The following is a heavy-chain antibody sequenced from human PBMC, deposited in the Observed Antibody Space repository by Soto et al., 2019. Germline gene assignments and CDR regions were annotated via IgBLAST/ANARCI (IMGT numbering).Heavy chain of an antibody. CDR1: GGTFSSYA. CDR3: ARVGEYCSGGSCYLPLDC. V-gene: IGHV1-69*12. J-gene: IGHJ4*02. D-gene: IGHD2-15*01. CDR2: IIPIFGTA. Sequence: QVQLVQSGAELKKPGSSVKVSCKASGGTFSSYAISWVRQAPGQGLEWMGGIIPIFGTANYAQKFQGRVTITADESPSTAYMELSSLRSEDTAVYYCARVGEYCSGGSCYLPLDCWGQGTLVTVSS.